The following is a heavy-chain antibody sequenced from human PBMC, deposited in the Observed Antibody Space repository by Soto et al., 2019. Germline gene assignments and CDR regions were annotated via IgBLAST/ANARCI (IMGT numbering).Heavy chain of an antibody. D-gene: IGHD5-12*01. CDR3: ARDKDRLPLGGNYYYGLDV. CDR1: GYTFTSYG. V-gene: IGHV1-18*01. Sequence: ASVKVSCKASGYTFTSYGISWVRQAPGQGLEWMGWISSYNDNTNYAQRLQGRVTMTTDTSTSTAYMELRSLRSDDTAVYYCARDKDRLPLGGNYYYGLDVWGQGTTVTAP. CDR2: ISSYNDNT. J-gene: IGHJ6*02.